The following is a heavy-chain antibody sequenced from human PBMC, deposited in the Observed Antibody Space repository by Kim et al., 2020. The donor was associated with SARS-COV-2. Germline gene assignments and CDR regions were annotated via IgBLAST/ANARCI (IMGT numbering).Heavy chain of an antibody. CDR3: AREFVVLLETAFDI. CDR2: ISHSGST. Sequence: SETLSLTCNVSGGSVSSTSYQWNWIRQPPGKGLEWIGYISHSGSTNYNPSLKSRVTISVDTSKNQFSLKLMSVTAADTAVYYCAREFVVLLETAFDIWGQGTVVTVSS. V-gene: IGHV4-61*01. J-gene: IGHJ3*02. D-gene: IGHD2-8*02. CDR1: GGSVSSTSYQ.